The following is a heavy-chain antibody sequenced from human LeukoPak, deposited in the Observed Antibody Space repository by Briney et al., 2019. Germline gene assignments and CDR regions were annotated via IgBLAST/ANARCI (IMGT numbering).Heavy chain of an antibody. V-gene: IGHV3-30-3*01. Sequence: PGRSLRLSCAASGFTFSSYAMYWVRQAPGQGLEWVAFISFDGSKKYFADSVKGRFTISRDNSKNTLYLQMNSLRAEDTAVYYCARIREVAGFSRTYYFDYWGQGTLVTVSS. D-gene: IGHD6-19*01. J-gene: IGHJ4*02. CDR1: GFTFSSYA. CDR3: ARIREVAGFSRTYYFDY. CDR2: ISFDGSKK.